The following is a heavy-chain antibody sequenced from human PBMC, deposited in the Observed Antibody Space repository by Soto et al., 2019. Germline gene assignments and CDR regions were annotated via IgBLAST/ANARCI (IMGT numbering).Heavy chain of an antibody. CDR3: ASDYRGSGSYYSFDY. J-gene: IGHJ4*02. Sequence: QVQLVQSGAEVKKPGSSVKVSCKASGGTFSSYTISWVRQAPGQGLEWMGRIIPILGIANYAQKFQCRVTITADKSTSTAYMELSSLRSEDTAVYYCASDYRGSGSYYSFDYWGQGTLVTVSS. D-gene: IGHD3-10*01. CDR1: GGTFSSYT. V-gene: IGHV1-69*02. CDR2: IIPILGIA.